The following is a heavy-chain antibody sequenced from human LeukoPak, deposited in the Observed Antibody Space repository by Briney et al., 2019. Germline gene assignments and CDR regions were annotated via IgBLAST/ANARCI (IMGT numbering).Heavy chain of an antibody. CDR1: GGSISTYY. CDR2: IHYSGST. CDR3: ARVGSSTNGEIDY. Sequence: SETLSLTCTVSGGSISTYYWSWIRQPPGKGLEWIGYIHYSGSTNYNPSLKSRVTISVDTSKNQFSLKLGSVTAADTAVYYCARVGSSTNGEIDYWGQGTLVTVSS. J-gene: IGHJ4*02. D-gene: IGHD2-2*01. V-gene: IGHV4-59*01.